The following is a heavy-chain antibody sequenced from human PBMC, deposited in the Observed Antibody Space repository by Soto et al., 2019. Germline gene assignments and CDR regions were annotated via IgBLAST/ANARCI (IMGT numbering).Heavy chain of an antibody. Sequence: SVKVSCKASGGTFSSYAISWVRQAPGRGLEWMGGIIPIFGTANYAQKFQGRVTITADESTSTAYMELSSLRSEDTAVYYCARKLYSKYEDPVNYYYYGMDVWGQGTTVTVSS. V-gene: IGHV1-69*13. CDR1: GGTFSSYA. J-gene: IGHJ6*02. D-gene: IGHD4-4*01. CDR2: IIPIFGTA. CDR3: ARKLYSKYEDPVNYYYYGMDV.